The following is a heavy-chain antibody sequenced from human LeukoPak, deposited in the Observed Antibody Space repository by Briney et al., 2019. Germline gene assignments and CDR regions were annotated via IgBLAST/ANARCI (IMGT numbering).Heavy chain of an antibody. Sequence: PGGSLRPSCAASGFTFSTYSMNWVRQAPGKGLEWVSFISSSSSYIYYADSVKGRFTISRDNAKNSLYLQMNSLRAEDTAVYHCARDHDWDYMDVWGKGTTVTVSS. V-gene: IGHV3-21*01. CDR2: ISSSSSYI. J-gene: IGHJ6*03. CDR3: ARDHDWDYMDV. D-gene: IGHD3-9*01. CDR1: GFTFSTYS.